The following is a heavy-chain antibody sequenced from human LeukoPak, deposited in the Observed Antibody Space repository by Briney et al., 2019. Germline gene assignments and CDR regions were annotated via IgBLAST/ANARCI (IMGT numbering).Heavy chain of an antibody. D-gene: IGHD5-18*01. CDR1: GFTVSSNY. CDR2: IYSGGST. CDR3: ARTDTAMVYFDY. J-gene: IGHJ4*02. Sequence: GGSLILSCAASGFTVSSNYMSWVRQAPGKGLEWVSVIYSGGSTCYADSVKGRFTISRDNSKNTLYLQMNSLRAEDTAVYYCARTDTAMVYFDYWGQGTLSPSPQ. V-gene: IGHV3-53*01.